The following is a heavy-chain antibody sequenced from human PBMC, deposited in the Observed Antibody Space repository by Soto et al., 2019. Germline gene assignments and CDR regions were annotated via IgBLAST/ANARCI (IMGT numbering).Heavy chain of an antibody. CDR1: GFTFSTYD. CDR3: AYRTGFDY. CDR2: IAGSGRNA. V-gene: IGHV3-23*01. J-gene: IGHJ4*02. Sequence: GGSLRLSCAASGFTFSTYDMSWVRQAPWKGLEWVATIAGSGRNADYADSVKGRFTISRDNSKNTLYLQMNSLIAEDTAVYYCAYRTGFDYWGQGALVTVSS.